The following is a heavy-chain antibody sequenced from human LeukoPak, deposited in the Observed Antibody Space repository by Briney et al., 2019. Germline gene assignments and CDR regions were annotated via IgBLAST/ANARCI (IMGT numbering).Heavy chain of an antibody. J-gene: IGHJ5*02. D-gene: IGHD3-22*01. CDR1: GGSISSGDYY. CDR2: IYYSGST. V-gene: IGHV4-30-4*08. Sequence: SETLSLTCTVSGGSISSGDYYWSWIRQPPGKGLEWIGYIYYSGSTYYNPSLKSRVTISVDTSKNQFSLKLSSVTAADTAVYYCARAVYYDSSGYSNNWFDPWGQGTLVTVSS. CDR3: ARAVYYDSSGYSNNWFDP.